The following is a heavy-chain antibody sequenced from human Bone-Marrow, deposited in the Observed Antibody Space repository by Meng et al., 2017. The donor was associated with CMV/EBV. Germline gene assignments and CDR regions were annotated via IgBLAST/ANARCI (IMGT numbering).Heavy chain of an antibody. V-gene: IGHV3-30*02. CDR2: IQYDGSKK. J-gene: IGHJ6*02. CDR1: GFTFNSHW. CDR3: AKDWSSPQFLEWLVPFYGMDV. D-gene: IGHD3-3*01. Sequence: GGSLRLSCAASGFTFNSHWMHWVRQAPGKGLEWVAFIQYDGSKKYYADSVKGRFTISRDNSKNTLYLQMNSLRAEDTAVYYCAKDWSSPQFLEWLVPFYGMDVWGQGTTVTVSS.